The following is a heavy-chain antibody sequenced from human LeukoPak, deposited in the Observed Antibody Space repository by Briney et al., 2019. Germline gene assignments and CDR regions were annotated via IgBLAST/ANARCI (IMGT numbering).Heavy chain of an antibody. CDR3: ARSKWELLRGNFDY. D-gene: IGHD1-26*01. CDR2: IYPGDSDT. Sequence: GASLKISCKGSGSSFTSYWIGWVRQMPGKGLEWMGIIYPGDSDTRYSPSFQGQVTISADKSISTAYLQWSSLKASDTAMYYCARSKWELLRGNFDYWGQGTLVTVSS. V-gene: IGHV5-51*01. CDR1: GSSFTSYW. J-gene: IGHJ4*02.